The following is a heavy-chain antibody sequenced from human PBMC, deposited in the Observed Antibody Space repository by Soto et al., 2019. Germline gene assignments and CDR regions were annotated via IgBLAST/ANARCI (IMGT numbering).Heavy chain of an antibody. CDR2: ISGGGDRT. CDR1: GFTFINYA. D-gene: IGHD2-2*01. CDR3: ARKVLGSTSRPDWWYFDL. V-gene: IGHV3-23*01. Sequence: EVQLLESGGGLVQPGGFLRLSCVGSGFTFINYAMNWVRQNPGKGLEWVSGISGGGDRTFDADSVKGRFTISRDNSKNTVNLQMKSLRADDTAVYYWARKVLGSTSRPDWWYFDLWGRGTLVTVSS. J-gene: IGHJ2*01.